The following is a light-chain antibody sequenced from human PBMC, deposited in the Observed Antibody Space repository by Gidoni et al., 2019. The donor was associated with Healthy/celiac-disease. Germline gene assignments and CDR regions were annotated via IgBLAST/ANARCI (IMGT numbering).Light chain of an antibody. Sequence: IQMTQSPSSLSASVGDRVTITCQASQDISNYLNWYQQKPGKAPKLLLYDASNLETGVPSRFSGSGSGTDFTFPISSLQPEEIATYYCQQYDNLPLTFGGGTKVEI. CDR2: DAS. CDR1: QDISNY. V-gene: IGKV1-33*01. J-gene: IGKJ4*01. CDR3: QQYDNLPLT.